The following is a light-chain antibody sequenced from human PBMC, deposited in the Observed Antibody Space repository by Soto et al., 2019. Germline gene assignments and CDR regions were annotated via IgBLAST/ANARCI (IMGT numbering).Light chain of an antibody. CDR1: QSVTSSY. CDR3: QQYGNSPPWT. J-gene: IGKJ1*01. Sequence: EIVLTQSPGTLSLSPGDRATLSCRASQSVTSSYLAWYQQKPGQAPRLLIYGTSSRATGIPDRFSGSGSGTDFTLTISRLEPEDFAVYYCQQYGNSPPWTFGQGTKVKI. V-gene: IGKV3-20*01. CDR2: GTS.